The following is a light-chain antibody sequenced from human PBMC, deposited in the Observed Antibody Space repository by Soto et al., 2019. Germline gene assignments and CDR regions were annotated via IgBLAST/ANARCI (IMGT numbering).Light chain of an antibody. CDR3: QQYHNWPPET. J-gene: IGKJ3*01. Sequence: EIVMTQSPATLSASPGERATLFCRASQSVSSNLAWYQQKPGQAPRLVIYDASTRATGIPARCSGSGSATDFTPTISSMQSQDFSVYYCQQYHNWPPETFGPGTKVDIK. V-gene: IGKV3-15*01. CDR2: DAS. CDR1: QSVSSN.